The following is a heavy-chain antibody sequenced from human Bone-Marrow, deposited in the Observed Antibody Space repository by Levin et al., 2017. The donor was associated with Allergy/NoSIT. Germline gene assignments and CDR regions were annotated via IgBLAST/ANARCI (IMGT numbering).Heavy chain of an antibody. J-gene: IGHJ4*02. Sequence: GGSLRLSCAASGFTFSSYAMHWVRQAPGKGLEWVAVISYDGSNKYYADSVKGRFTISRDNSKNTLYLQMNSLRAEDTAVYYCARDGNEEYSSYNPRYLPVSNDYWGQGTLVTVSS. CDR2: ISYDGSNK. V-gene: IGHV3-30-3*01. CDR3: ARDGNEEYSSYNPRYLPVSNDY. CDR1: GFTFSSYA. D-gene: IGHD6-6*01.